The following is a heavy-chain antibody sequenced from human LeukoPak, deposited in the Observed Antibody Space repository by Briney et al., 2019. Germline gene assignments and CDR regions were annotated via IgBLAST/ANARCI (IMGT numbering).Heavy chain of an antibody. V-gene: IGHV3-30-3*01. D-gene: IGHD3-22*01. CDR1: GFTFSSYA. CDR2: ISYDGSNK. CDR3: ARDVNSSGYSPYFDY. J-gene: IGHJ4*02. Sequence: GGSLRLSCAASGFTFSSYAMRWVRQAPGKGLEWVAVISYDGSNKYYADSVKGRFTISRDNSKNTLYLQMNSLRAEDTAVYYCARDVNSSGYSPYFDYWGQGTLVTVSS.